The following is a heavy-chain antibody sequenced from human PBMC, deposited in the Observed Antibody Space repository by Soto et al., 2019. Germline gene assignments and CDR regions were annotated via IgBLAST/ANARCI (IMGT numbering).Heavy chain of an antibody. CDR1: GFTVSSNY. J-gene: IGHJ3*02. D-gene: IGHD6-13*01. CDR2: IYSVGST. CDR3: ARWTVIAAAGLDI. V-gene: IGHV3-53*01. Sequence: GGSLRLSCAASGFTVSSNYMSWVRQAPGKGLEWVSVIYSVGSTYYADSVKGRFTISRDNSKNTLYLQMNSLRAEDTAVYYCARWTVIAAAGLDIWGQGTMVTVSS.